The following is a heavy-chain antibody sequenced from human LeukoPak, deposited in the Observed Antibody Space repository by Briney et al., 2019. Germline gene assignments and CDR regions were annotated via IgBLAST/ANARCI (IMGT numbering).Heavy chain of an antibody. CDR3: ARARNYYDSSGFYYEGDAFDI. D-gene: IGHD3-22*01. CDR1: GGSVSSYH. J-gene: IGHJ3*02. V-gene: IGHV4-59*02. Sequence: PSETLSLTCTVSGGSVSSYHWSWIRQPPRKGLECIGYIYSIGSTNYNPSLKSRVTISVDTSKNPFSLKLSSVTAADTAVYYCARARNYYDSSGFYYEGDAFDIWGQGTMVTVSS. CDR2: IYSIGST.